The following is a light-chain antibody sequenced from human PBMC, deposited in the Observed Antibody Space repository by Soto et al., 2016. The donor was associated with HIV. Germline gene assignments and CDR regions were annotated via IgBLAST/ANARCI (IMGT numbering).Light chain of an antibody. CDR2: GKD. Sequence: SSELTQDPAVSVALGQTVNISCQGDSLRTYYASWYQQKPGQAPVLVMYGKDKRPSDIPARFSGSSSGTPASLTITGAQAEDEADYYRLSRDKDDNHNYVFGTGNQGHRP. J-gene: IGLJ1*01. CDR1: SLRTYY. CDR3: LSRDKDDNHNYV. V-gene: IGLV3-19*01.